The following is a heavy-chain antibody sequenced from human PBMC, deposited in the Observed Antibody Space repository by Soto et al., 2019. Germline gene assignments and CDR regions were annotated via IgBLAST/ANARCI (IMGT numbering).Heavy chain of an antibody. CDR1: GGSISSYY. V-gene: IGHV4-34*01. D-gene: IGHD3-9*01. Sequence: SETLSLTSTVSGGSISSYYWSWIRQPPGKGLEWIGEINHSGSTNHNPSLKSRVTISVDTSKNQFSLKLSSVTAADTAVYYCARAPIYYDILTGYYKGYYYYGMDVWGQGTTVTVSS. J-gene: IGHJ6*02. CDR2: INHSGST. CDR3: ARAPIYYDILTGYYKGYYYYGMDV.